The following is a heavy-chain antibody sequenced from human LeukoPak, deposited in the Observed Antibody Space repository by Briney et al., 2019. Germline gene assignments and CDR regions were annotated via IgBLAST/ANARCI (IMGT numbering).Heavy chain of an antibody. CDR1: GFTFNTFN. CDR2: INSGGDYK. D-gene: IGHD3-9*01. Sequence: GGSLRLSCAASGFTFNTFNMNWLRQAPGKGLEWVSSINSGGDYKYYADSVKGRFTTSRDNAKNSLSLQLNSLRVEDTAIYYCARGHYDVLASSYKWTPDYWGQGTLVTVSS. J-gene: IGHJ4*02. CDR3: ARGHYDVLASSYKWTPDY. V-gene: IGHV3-21*01.